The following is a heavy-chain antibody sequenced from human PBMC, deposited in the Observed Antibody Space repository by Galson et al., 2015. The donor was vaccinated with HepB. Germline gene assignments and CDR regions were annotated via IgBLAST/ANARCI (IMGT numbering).Heavy chain of an antibody. CDR3: AGRSGSNDY. D-gene: IGHD1-26*01. V-gene: IGHV3-48*01. J-gene: IGHJ4*02. CDR1: GFTFSSFG. CDR2: ITSSSNR. Sequence: SLRLSCAASGFTFSSFGMAWVRQAPVKGLEWVSHITSSSNRYYADSVRGRFTISRDNAENSLYLQMNSLRAEDTAVYYCAGRSGSNDYWGQGTLVTVSS.